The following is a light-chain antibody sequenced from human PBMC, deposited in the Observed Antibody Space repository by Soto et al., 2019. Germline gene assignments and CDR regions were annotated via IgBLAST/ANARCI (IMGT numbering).Light chain of an antibody. J-gene: IGKJ4*01. CDR1: QSVDTF. V-gene: IGKV3-11*01. CDR3: QQRSVWLT. Sequence: EIVLTQSPATLSLSPGERAALSCMASQSVDTFLAWYQQKPGQAPRLLIYDASNRAAGVPARFRGSGSGTDFTLTISSLEPEDFAVYYCQQRSVWLTFGGGTKVE. CDR2: DAS.